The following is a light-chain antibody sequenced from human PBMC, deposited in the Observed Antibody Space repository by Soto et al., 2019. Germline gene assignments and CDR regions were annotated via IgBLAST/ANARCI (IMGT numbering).Light chain of an antibody. CDR2: GAS. J-gene: IGKJ3*01. Sequence: EIVFTQSPCTLSLSPGESATLSCRASQSVSSSYLAWYQQRPGQAPRLLIYGASSRATGTPDRFSGSGSGTDFTLTISRLEPEDFAVYYCQQYGSSPQLTFGPGTKVDIK. V-gene: IGKV3-20*01. CDR1: QSVSSSY. CDR3: QQYGSSPQLT.